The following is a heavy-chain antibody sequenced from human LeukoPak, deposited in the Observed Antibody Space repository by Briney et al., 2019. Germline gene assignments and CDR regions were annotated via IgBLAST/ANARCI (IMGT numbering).Heavy chain of an antibody. V-gene: IGHV4-61*02. D-gene: IGHD3-10*01. Sequence: SETLSLTCTVSGDSISSGNNYWRWIRQPAGKGLEWIGRIYSSGNTNYNPSLKSRVTMSVDTSKNQFFLQLSSVTAADTAVYYCARDQVLLIRGAFDIWGQGTLVTVSS. CDR2: IYSSGNT. J-gene: IGHJ3*02. CDR1: GDSISSGNNY. CDR3: ARDQVLLIRGAFDI.